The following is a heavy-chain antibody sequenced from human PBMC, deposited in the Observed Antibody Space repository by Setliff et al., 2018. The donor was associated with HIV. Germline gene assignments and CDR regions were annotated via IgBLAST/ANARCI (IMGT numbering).Heavy chain of an antibody. Sequence: SETLSLTCAVSGYSIRSGYYWGWIRQSPGKGLEWIGTMFRTGTSYYNPSLTSRVTISQDTSKNQFSLELTSVTAADTAVYYCATVDGTRYLDYWGRESWSPSP. CDR1: GYSIRSGYY. D-gene: IGHD1-1*01. V-gene: IGHV4-38-2*01. CDR3: ATVDGTRYLDY. CDR2: MFRTGTS. J-gene: IGHJ4*02.